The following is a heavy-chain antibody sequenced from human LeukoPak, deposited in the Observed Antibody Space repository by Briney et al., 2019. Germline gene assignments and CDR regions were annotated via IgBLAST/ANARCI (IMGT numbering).Heavy chain of an antibody. CDR3: ARDGATDESEYFQH. J-gene: IGHJ1*01. CDR1: GGSISSYF. D-gene: IGHD1-26*01. CDR2: IYYSGST. V-gene: IGHV4-59*01. Sequence: KTSETLSLTCTVSGGSISSYFWIWIRQPPGKGLELIGYIYYSGSTSYNPSLKSRVTISVDTSKNQFSLKLSSVTAADTAVYYCARDGATDESEYFQHWGQGTLVTVSS.